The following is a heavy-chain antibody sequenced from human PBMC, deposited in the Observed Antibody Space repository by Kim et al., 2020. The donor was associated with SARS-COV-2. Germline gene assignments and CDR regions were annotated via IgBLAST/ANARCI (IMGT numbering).Heavy chain of an antibody. CDR3: ARDVDTAMIYYYYYYGMDV. Sequence: GGSLRLSCAASGFTFSSYSMNWVRQAPGKGLEWVSYISSSSSTIYYADSVKGRFTISRDNAKNSLYLQMNSLRAEDTAVYYCARDVDTAMIYYYYYYGMDVWGQGTTVTVSS. D-gene: IGHD5-18*01. CDR1: GFTFSSYS. CDR2: ISSSSSTI. J-gene: IGHJ6*02. V-gene: IGHV3-48*01.